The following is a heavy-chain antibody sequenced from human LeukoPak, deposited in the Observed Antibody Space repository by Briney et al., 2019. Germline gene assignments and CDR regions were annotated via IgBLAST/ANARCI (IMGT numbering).Heavy chain of an antibody. CDR2: IYTSGST. Sequence: SETLSLTCTVSGGSISIYYWSWIRQLAGKGLEWIGRIYTSGSTNYNPSLKSRVTMSVDTSKNQFSLKLSSVPAADTAVYYCARDHAYASSGYQYWGQGTLVTVSS. CDR3: ARDHAYASSGYQY. V-gene: IGHV4-4*07. D-gene: IGHD3-22*01. CDR1: GGSISIYY. J-gene: IGHJ4*02.